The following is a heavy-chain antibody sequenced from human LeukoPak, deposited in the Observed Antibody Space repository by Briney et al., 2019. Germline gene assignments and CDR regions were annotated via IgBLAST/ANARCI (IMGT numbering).Heavy chain of an antibody. CDR2: IYYTGST. Sequence: PSETLSLTCFVSGGSTNNYYWSWVRQPPGKGLEWIGYIYYTGSTNYNPSLKSRLTISVDTSKNQFSLRLSSVTAADTAVYYCARHGSTYALRNWGQGTLVTVSS. D-gene: IGHD2-2*01. CDR1: GGSTNNYY. CDR3: ARHGSTYALRN. J-gene: IGHJ4*02. V-gene: IGHV4-59*08.